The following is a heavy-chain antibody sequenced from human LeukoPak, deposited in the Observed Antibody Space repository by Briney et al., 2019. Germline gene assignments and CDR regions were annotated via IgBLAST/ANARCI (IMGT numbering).Heavy chain of an antibody. V-gene: IGHV3-11*01. CDR3: ASRGHVGSGTYSPYDY. Sequence: GGSLRLSCATSGFTFSDYYMSWIRQAPGKGLEWLSYISGDGGDINYADSVGGRFTVSRDNAKNALYLQMNSLRVEDTAIYYCASRGHVGSGTYSPYDYWGQGTLVTVSS. D-gene: IGHD3-10*01. CDR1: GFTFSDYY. J-gene: IGHJ4*02. CDR2: ISGDGGDI.